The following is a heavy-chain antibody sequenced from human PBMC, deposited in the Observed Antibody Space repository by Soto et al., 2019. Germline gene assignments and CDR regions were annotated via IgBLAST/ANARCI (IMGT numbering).Heavy chain of an antibody. Sequence: QVQLVQSGAEVKKPGASVTVSCKASGYTFTGYYMHWVRQAPGQGLEWMGWINPNSGGRNYAQKSQGWVTITRDTSISTAYMELSRLRSDDTAVYYCARGIRARRFYDFWSGYSNRYYFDYWGQGTLVTVSS. D-gene: IGHD3-3*01. CDR3: ARGIRARRFYDFWSGYSNRYYFDY. J-gene: IGHJ4*02. CDR2: INPNSGGR. CDR1: GYTFTGYY. V-gene: IGHV1-2*04.